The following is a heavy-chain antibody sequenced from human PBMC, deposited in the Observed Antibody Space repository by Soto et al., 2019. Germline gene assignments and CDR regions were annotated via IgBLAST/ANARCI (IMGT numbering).Heavy chain of an antibody. D-gene: IGHD1-26*01. CDR2: IDPSDSYT. Sequence: GESLKISCKGSGYSFTSYWISWVRQMPGKGLEWMGRIDPSDSYTNYSPSFQGHVTISADKSISTAYPQWSSLKASDTAMYYCASVGGSYSDYWGQGTLVTVSS. J-gene: IGHJ4*02. CDR1: GYSFTSYW. CDR3: ASVGGSYSDY. V-gene: IGHV5-10-1*01.